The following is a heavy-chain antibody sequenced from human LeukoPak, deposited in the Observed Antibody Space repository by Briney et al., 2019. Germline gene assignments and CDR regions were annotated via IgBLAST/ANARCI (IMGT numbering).Heavy chain of an antibody. Sequence: GGSLRLSCAASGFTFSSYAMHWVRQAPGKGLEWVAVISYDGSNKYYADSVKGRFTISRDNSKNTLYLQMNSLRAEGTAVYYCARDVRLSSGTQSYYYYGMDVWGQGTTVTVSS. D-gene: IGHD3-22*01. CDR3: ARDVRLSSGTQSYYYYGMDV. V-gene: IGHV3-30-3*01. CDR2: ISYDGSNK. J-gene: IGHJ6*02. CDR1: GFTFSSYA.